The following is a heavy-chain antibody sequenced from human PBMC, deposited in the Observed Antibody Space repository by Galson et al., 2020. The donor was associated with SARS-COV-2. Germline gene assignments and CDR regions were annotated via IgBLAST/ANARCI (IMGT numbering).Heavy chain of an antibody. CDR1: GYVFSSYA. J-gene: IGHJ4*02. Sequence: ASVKVSCKATGYVFSSYAISWVRQAPGPGLEWVGWISVYNGDTNHAQKVQGRVTMTTDTSTSTAYMELRSLRSDDTAVYYCARGGSGWVPYDYWGQGTLVTVSS. V-gene: IGHV1-18*01. CDR2: ISVYNGDT. D-gene: IGHD3-10*01. CDR3: ARGGSGWVPYDY.